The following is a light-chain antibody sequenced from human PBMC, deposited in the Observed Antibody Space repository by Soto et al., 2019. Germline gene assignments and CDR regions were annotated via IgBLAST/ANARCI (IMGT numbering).Light chain of an antibody. J-gene: IGLJ2*01. CDR2: SND. V-gene: IGLV1-44*01. Sequence: QSVLTQPPSASGTPGQRVTISCSGSSSNIGANIVNWYQQFPGTAPKLLIYSNDQRPSGVPDRFSASKSGTSASLAIRGLQPEDEAQYYRAAWEDSLIGLGVVFCGGTKLTVL. CDR3: AAWEDSLIGLGVV. CDR1: SSNIGANI.